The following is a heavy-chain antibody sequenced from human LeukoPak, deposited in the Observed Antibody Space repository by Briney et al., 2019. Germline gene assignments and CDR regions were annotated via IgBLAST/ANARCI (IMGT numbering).Heavy chain of an antibody. CDR1: GASISSSTYY. V-gene: IGHV4-39*01. CDR2: IYETGST. D-gene: IGHD2-15*01. Sequence: SSETLSLICTVSGASISSSTYYWGWIRQPPGKGLEWIGCIYETGSTYYKSSLKSRVTISVDTSKNQFSLKLSSVTAADTAVYYCARHSGSGYYFYFYTMDAWGQGATVTVSS. CDR3: ARHSGSGYYFYFYTMDA. J-gene: IGHJ6*01.